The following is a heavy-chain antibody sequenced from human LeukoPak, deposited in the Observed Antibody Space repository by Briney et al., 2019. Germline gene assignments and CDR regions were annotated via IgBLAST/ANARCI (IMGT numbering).Heavy chain of an antibody. J-gene: IGHJ6*04. D-gene: IGHD3-9*01. V-gene: IGHV1-46*01. CDR1: GYTFTSYY. Sequence: ASVKVSCKESGYTFTSYYMHWVRQAPGQGLEWMGIINPSGGSTSYAQKFQGRVTMTRDTSTSTVYIVLSSPRSEETAVYYCARRPPYYNTILAYGMYVWGEGATGTVSS. CDR3: ARRPPYYNTILAYGMYV. CDR2: INPSGGST.